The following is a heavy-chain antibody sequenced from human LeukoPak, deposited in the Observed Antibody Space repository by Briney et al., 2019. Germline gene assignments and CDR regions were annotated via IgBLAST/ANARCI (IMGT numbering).Heavy chain of an antibody. D-gene: IGHD3-10*01. J-gene: IGHJ5*02. V-gene: IGHV3-74*01. Sequence: GGSLRLSCAASGLTFSSDWMHWVRQVPGKGLVWVSRINSDASTINYADSVKGRFTISRDNAKNTLYLQMNNLRAEDTAVYYCARVITMDWFDPWGQGTLVTVSS. CDR3: ARVITMDWFDP. CDR1: GLTFSSDW. CDR2: INSDASTI.